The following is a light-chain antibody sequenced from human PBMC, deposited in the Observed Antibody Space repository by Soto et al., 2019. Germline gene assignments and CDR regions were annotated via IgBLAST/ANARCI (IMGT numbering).Light chain of an antibody. Sequence: QSALTQPASVSGFPGQSITISCTGTSSDVDTYKYVSWYQQHPGKAPKLMIYEVSYRPSGVSDRFSGSKSGNTASLTISGPQAEDEADYYCCSYAGSTTRVQFGGGTKVTVL. CDR1: SSDVDTYKY. CDR2: EVS. V-gene: IGLV2-14*01. J-gene: IGLJ2*01. CDR3: CSYAGSTTRVQ.